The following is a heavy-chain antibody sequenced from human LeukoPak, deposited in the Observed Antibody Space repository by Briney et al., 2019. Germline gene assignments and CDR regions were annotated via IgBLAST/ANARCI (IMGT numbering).Heavy chain of an antibody. D-gene: IGHD4-17*01. Sequence: SETLSLTCTVSGGSISSYYWSWIRQPPGKGLEWIGYIYYTGTTKYNPSLKSRVTISVDTSKNQLSLKVSSVTAADTAVYYCARGYGNFDYWGQGTLVTVSS. CDR2: IYYTGTT. CDR3: ARGYGNFDY. V-gene: IGHV4-59*01. CDR1: GGSISSYY. J-gene: IGHJ4*02.